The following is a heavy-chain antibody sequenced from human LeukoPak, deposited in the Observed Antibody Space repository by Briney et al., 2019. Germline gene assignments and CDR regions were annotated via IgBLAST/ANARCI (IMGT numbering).Heavy chain of an antibody. CDR2: ISSSSSYI. Sequence: PGGSLRLSCAASGFTFSSYAMSWVRQAPGKGLEWVSSISSSSSYIYYADSVKGRFTISRDNAQNSLYLQMNSLRAEDTAVYYCASGTLTNGVSWGQGTLVTVSS. J-gene: IGHJ5*02. CDR3: ASGTLTNGVS. D-gene: IGHD2-8*01. V-gene: IGHV3-21*01. CDR1: GFTFSSYA.